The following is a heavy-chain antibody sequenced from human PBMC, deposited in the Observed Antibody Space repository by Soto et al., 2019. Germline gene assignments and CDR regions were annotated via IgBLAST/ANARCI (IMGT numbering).Heavy chain of an antibody. CDR2: IGPGGDFT. D-gene: IGHD2-15*01. J-gene: IGHJ3*02. CDR3: TAESPGEGGFVI. V-gene: IGHV1-46*03. CDR1: GYTLRNYY. Sequence: ASVKVSCKASGYTLRNYYVHWVRQAPGQVLEWMGVIGPGGDFTSYIQKFQGRVTVTRDTSASIVYMEVRSLTSEDTALYYCTAESPGEGGFVIWGQGTMVTVSS.